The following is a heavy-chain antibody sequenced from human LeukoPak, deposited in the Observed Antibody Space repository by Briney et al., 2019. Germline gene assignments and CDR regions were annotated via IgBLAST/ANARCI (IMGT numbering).Heavy chain of an antibody. CDR3: AKGTSIAAAGSYYFDY. CDR2: ISSSSSTI. D-gene: IGHD6-13*01. V-gene: IGHV3-48*01. CDR1: GFTFSSYS. J-gene: IGHJ4*02. Sequence: PGGSLRLSCAASGFTFSSYSMNWVRQAPGKGLEWVSYISSSSSTIYYADSVKGRFTISRDNSKNTLYLQMNSLRAEDTAVYYCAKGTSIAAAGSYYFDYWGQGTLVTVSS.